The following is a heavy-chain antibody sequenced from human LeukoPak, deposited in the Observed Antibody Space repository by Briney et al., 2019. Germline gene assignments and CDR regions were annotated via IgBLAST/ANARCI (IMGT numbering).Heavy chain of an antibody. J-gene: IGHJ5*02. CDR2: INHSGST. D-gene: IGHD3-3*01. CDR3: ARTYFDFWSGALMSWFDP. Sequence: SETLSLTCAVYGGSFSGYYWSWIRQPPGKGLEWIGEINHSGSTNYNPSLKSRVTISVDTSKNQFSLKLSSVTAADTAVYYCARTYFDFWSGALMSWFDPWGQGTLVTVSS. V-gene: IGHV4-34*01. CDR1: GGSFSGYY.